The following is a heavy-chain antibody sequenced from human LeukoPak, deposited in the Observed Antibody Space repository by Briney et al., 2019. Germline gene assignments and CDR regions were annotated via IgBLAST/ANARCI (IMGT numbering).Heavy chain of an antibody. CDR1: GYTFTGYY. CDR3: ARVITGADEYFQH. J-gene: IGHJ1*01. D-gene: IGHD1-20*01. Sequence: ASVKVSCKASGYTFTGYYMHWVRQAPGQGLEWMGRINPNSGGTNYAQKFQGRVTMTRDTSISTAYMELSRLRSDDTAVYYCARVITGADEYFQHWGQGTLVPVSS. CDR2: INPNSGGT. V-gene: IGHV1-2*06.